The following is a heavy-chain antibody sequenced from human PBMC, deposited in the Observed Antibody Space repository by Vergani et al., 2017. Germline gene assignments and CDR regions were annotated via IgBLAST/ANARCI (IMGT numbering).Heavy chain of an antibody. CDR2: IIPILGIA. CDR3: ARGGSYYDSSGYYERPFDY. CDR1: GGTFSSYT. Sequence: QVQLVQSGAEVKKPGSSVKVSCKASGGTFSSYTISWVRQAPGQGREWMGRIIPILGIANYAQKFQGRVTITADKSTSTAYMELSSLRSEDTAVYYCARGGSYYDSSGYYERPFDYWGQGTLVTVSS. V-gene: IGHV1-69*04. J-gene: IGHJ4*02. D-gene: IGHD3-22*01.